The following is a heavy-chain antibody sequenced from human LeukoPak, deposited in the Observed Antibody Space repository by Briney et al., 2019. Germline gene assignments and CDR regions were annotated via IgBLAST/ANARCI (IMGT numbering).Heavy chain of an antibody. J-gene: IGHJ4*02. CDR2: INPSGGST. V-gene: IGHV1-46*01. D-gene: IGHD6-6*01. CDR3: AREGPYSDSSRSRFDY. CDR1: GYTFTKYY. Sequence: ASVKVSCKAPGYTFTKYYIHWVRQAPGQGLEWTGIINPSGGSTSYAQKFQGRVTMTRDTSTSTVYMELSSLRSEDTAVYYCAREGPYSDSSRSRFDYWGQGTLVTVSS.